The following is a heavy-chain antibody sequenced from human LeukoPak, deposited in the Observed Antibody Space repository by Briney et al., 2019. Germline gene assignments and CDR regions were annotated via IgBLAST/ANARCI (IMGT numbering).Heavy chain of an antibody. CDR1: GYTFTSYY. V-gene: IGHV1-46*01. CDR2: LNPSGGST. J-gene: IGHJ4*02. CDR3: ARGDYYDSRAPFDY. D-gene: IGHD3-22*01. Sequence: GASVKVSCKASGYTFTSYYMHWVRQAPVQGLEWMGILNPSGGSTSYEQKFQGSVTMTRDMAPSTVYMELSSLTSEDTAVYYCARGDYYDSRAPFDYWGQGTLVTVSS.